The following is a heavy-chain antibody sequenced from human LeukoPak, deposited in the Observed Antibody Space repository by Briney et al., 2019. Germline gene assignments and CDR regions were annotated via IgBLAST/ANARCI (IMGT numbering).Heavy chain of an antibody. J-gene: IGHJ5*02. V-gene: IGHV4-61*02. Sequence: PSQTLSLTCTVSGGSISSGSYYWSWIRQPAGKGLEWLGRIFTSGSTNYNPSLKSRVTISVDTSKNQVSLKLSSVTAADTAVYYCARFIVVVPPDMGGWFDPWGQGTLVTVSS. CDR1: GGSISSGSYY. CDR2: IFTSGST. CDR3: ARFIVVVPPDMGGWFDP. D-gene: IGHD2-2*01.